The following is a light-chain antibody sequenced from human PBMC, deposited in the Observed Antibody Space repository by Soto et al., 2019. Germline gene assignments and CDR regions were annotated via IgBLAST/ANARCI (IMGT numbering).Light chain of an antibody. CDR2: KAS. Sequence: DISMAQSPSNMSGSVGERVTSTCRASQTISSWLAWYQQKPGKAPKLLIYKASTLKSGVPSRFSGSGSGTDFTLTISSLQPDDFASYFCQQTDTIPFSFGQATRLEIK. CDR3: QQTDTIPFS. CDR1: QTISSW. J-gene: IGKJ5*01. V-gene: IGKV1-5*03.